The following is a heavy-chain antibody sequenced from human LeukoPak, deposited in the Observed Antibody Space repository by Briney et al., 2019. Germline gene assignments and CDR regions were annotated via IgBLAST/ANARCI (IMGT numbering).Heavy chain of an antibody. Sequence: PGGSLRLSCAASGFIFSCREMNWVRQAPGKGLEWISYISISGTTIYYAESVKGRFTISRDNTKNSLYLQMNSLRAENTAVYYCVRGGGSAYKYNAFDIWGQGTMVTGSS. D-gene: IGHD3-22*01. CDR1: GFIFSCRE. J-gene: IGHJ3*02. CDR2: ISISGTTI. V-gene: IGHV3-48*03. CDR3: VRGGGSAYKYNAFDI.